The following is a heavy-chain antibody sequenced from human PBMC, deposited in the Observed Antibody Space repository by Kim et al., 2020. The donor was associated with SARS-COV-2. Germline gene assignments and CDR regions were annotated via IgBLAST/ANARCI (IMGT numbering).Heavy chain of an antibody. D-gene: IGHD2-2*01. CDR2: ISYSGNS. J-gene: IGHJ4*02. V-gene: IGHV4-31*03. CDR1: GGSIRSGGKF. Sequence: SETLSLTCSVSGGSIRSGGKFWTWIRQHPAKGLEWIGYISYSGNSHYSPSLRSRVSISLQTSENQFSLELTSVTAADTAVYYCARGQPLDYWGQGILVTVPS. CDR3: ARGQPLDY.